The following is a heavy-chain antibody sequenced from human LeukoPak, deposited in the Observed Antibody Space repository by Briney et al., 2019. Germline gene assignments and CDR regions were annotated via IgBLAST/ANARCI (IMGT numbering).Heavy chain of an antibody. CDR2: INHSGST. Sequence: SXXLSLTCAVYGGSFSGYYWSWIRQPPGKGLEWIGEINHSGSTNYNPSLKSRVTISVDTSKNQFSLKLSSVTAADTAVYYCARLGYCSSTSCYSSMEYYYYMDVWGKGTTVTVSS. CDR1: GGSFSGYY. J-gene: IGHJ6*03. V-gene: IGHV4-34*01. D-gene: IGHD2-2*02. CDR3: ARLGYCSSTSCYSSMEYYYYMDV.